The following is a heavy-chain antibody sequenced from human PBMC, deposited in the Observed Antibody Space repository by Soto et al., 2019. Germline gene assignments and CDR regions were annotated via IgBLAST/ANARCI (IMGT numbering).Heavy chain of an antibody. D-gene: IGHD3-10*01. CDR3: ASAHYGSGSYYNPAQLRTNAFDI. V-gene: IGHV1-8*02. CDR1: GYTFTSYD. J-gene: IGHJ3*02. CDR2: MNPNSGNT. Sequence: ASAKVSCKASGYTFTSYDINWVRQATGQGLEWMGWMNPNSGNTGYAQKFQGRVTMTRNTSISTAYMELSSLRSEDTAVYYCASAHYGSGSYYNPAQLRTNAFDILGQGTMVTGS.